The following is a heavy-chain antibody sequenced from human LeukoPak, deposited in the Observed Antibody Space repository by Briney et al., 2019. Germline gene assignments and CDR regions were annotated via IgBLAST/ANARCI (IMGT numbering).Heavy chain of an antibody. CDR1: GYTFTGYY. J-gene: IGHJ6*02. Sequence: VASVKVSCKASGYTFTGYYLHWVRQAPGQGLEWMGWINPNSGGTNYAQKFQGRVTMTRDTSISTAYMELTRLRSVDTAVYYCAAAIPHWFPQDVWGQGTTVTVSS. D-gene: IGHD3-9*01. CDR3: AAAIPHWFPQDV. CDR2: INPNSGGT. V-gene: IGHV1-2*02.